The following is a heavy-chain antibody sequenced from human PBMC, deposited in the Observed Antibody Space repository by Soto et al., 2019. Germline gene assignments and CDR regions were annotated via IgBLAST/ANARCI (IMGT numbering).Heavy chain of an antibody. V-gene: IGHV4-34*02. CDR2: VSHSGNT. Sequence: QVHLEQRGAGLLKPSETLSLTCTVSGGSFTGHFWSWVRQPPGKGLEWIGEVSHSGNTKYYPSLRSRVTLSVDSSKNQISLALTSVTAADTAVYYCARATFESTGWHQFDIWGQGTLVTVSS. D-gene: IGHD7-27*01. J-gene: IGHJ4*02. CDR3: ARATFESTGWHQFDI. CDR1: GGSFTGHF.